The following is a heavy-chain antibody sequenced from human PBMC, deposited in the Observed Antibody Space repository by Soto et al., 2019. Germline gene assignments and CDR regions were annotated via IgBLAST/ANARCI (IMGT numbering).Heavy chain of an antibody. CDR2: ISAYNGNT. CDR3: ARLLRYFDWLAWFDP. Sequence: GASVKVSCKASGYTFTSYGISWVRQAPGQGLEWMGWISAYNGNTNYARKLQGRVTMTTDTSTSTAYMELRSLRSDDTAVYYCARLLRYFDWLAWFDPWGQGTLVTVSS. D-gene: IGHD3-9*01. J-gene: IGHJ5*02. V-gene: IGHV1-18*01. CDR1: GYTFTSYG.